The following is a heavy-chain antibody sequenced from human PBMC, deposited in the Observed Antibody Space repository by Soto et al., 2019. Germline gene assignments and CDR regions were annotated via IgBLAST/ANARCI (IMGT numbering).Heavy chain of an antibody. CDR3: ARGGTIRTPPDY. D-gene: IGHD1-7*01. CDR1: GYSFGAYG. J-gene: IGHJ4*02. V-gene: IGHV5-51*01. Sequence: VESLMIFCQVSGYSFGAYGIVWVLQMPGKGLEWMGIIFPGDSDTRYRPSFQGQVTISVDRSINTAYLQWSSLKASDTAMYFCARGGTIRTPPDYWGQGTQFTVSS. CDR2: IFPGDSDT.